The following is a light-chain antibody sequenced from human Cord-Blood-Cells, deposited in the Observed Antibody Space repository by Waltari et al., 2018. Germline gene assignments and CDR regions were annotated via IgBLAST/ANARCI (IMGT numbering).Light chain of an antibody. CDR3: QAWDSSTAV. V-gene: IGLV3-1*01. Sequence: SYELTQPPSVSVSPGQTASITCSGAKLGDKYACWYQQKPGQSPGLVSYQDSKRPSGIPERFSGSNSGNTATLTISGTQAMDEADYYCQAWDSSTAVFGGGTKLTVL. CDR2: QDS. J-gene: IGLJ2*01. CDR1: KLGDKY.